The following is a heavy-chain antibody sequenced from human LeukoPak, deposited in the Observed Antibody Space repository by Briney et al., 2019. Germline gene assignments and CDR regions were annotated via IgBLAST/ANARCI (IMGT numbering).Heavy chain of an antibody. CDR3: ARDCGILRIDCSDALDI. Sequence: GGSLRLSCADSGITFSRYWMSWVRQAPGKGLEWVANIKQDGGEKYYVDSVRGRFTISRDNAKNSLYLQMNSLRAEDTAVYYCARDCGILRIDCSDALDIWGQGTMVTVSS. D-gene: IGHD2-21*01. V-gene: IGHV3-7*03. CDR2: IKQDGGEK. CDR1: GITFSRYW. J-gene: IGHJ3*02.